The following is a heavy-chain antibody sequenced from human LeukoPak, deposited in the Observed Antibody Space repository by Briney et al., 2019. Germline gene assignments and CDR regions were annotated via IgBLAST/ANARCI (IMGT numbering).Heavy chain of an antibody. V-gene: IGHV4-39*01. CDR2: IYYSGST. D-gene: IGHD3-22*01. CDR3: ARLHFDSSGWPTYYFDY. J-gene: IGHJ4*02. Sequence: SETLSLTXTVSGGSISSSSYYWGWIRQPPGKGLEWIGSIYYSGSTYYNPSLKSRVTISVDTSKNQFSLKLSSVTAADTAVYYCARLHFDSSGWPTYYFDYWGQGTLVTVSS. CDR1: GGSISSSSYY.